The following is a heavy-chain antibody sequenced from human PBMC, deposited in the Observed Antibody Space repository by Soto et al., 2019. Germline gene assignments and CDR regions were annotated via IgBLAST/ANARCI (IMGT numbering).Heavy chain of an antibody. V-gene: IGHV1-69*13. J-gene: IGHJ4*02. D-gene: IGHD6-13*01. CDR2: IIPIFGTA. CDR3: ARPPGGIAAAGNLFGY. CDR1: GGTFSIYA. Sequence: GASVKVSCKASGGTFSIYAISWVRQAPGQGLEWMGGIIPIFGTANYAQKFQGRVTITADESTSTAYMELSSLRSEDTAVYYCARPPGGIAAAGNLFGYWGQGTLVTVSS.